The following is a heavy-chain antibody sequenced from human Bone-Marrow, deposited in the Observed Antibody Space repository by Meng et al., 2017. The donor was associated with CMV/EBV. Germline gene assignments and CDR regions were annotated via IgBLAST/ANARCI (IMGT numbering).Heavy chain of an antibody. V-gene: IGHV1-69*02. D-gene: IGHD2-2*02. CDR1: GGTFSSYT. CDR2: IITILGIA. J-gene: IGHJ6*02. Sequence: SVKVSCKASGGTFSSYTISWERQAPGQGREWMGRIITILGIANYAQKFQGRVTITADKSTSTAHMELSSLRSEDTAVYYCARRSYQLLYGYYYYGMDVWGQGTTVTVSS. CDR3: ARRSYQLLYGYYYYGMDV.